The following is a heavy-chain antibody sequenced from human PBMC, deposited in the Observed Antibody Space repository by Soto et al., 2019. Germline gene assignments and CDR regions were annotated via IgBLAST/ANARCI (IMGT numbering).Heavy chain of an antibody. Sequence: ASVKVSCKASGYTFPSYGLSWVRQAPGQGLEWMGWISAYNGKTNYAQKMQGRVTMTTDTTTSTAYMELRSLRSDDTAVYYFARDFDGTTPFDYWGQGTLVTVSS. CDR3: ARDFDGTTPFDY. J-gene: IGHJ4*02. V-gene: IGHV1-18*01. CDR2: ISAYNGKT. D-gene: IGHD1-26*01. CDR1: GYTFPSYG.